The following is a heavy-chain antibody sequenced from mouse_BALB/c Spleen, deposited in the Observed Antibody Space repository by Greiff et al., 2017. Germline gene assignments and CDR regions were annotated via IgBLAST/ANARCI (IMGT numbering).Heavy chain of an antibody. J-gene: IGHJ4*01. D-gene: IGHD1-1*01. V-gene: IGHV1-20*02. Sequence: EVQGVESGPELVKPGASVKISCKASGYSFTGYFMNWVMQSHGKSLEWIGRINPYNGDTFYNQKFKGKATLTVDKSSSTAHMELRSLASEDSAVYYCARDDYYGSSPDRYAMDYWGQGTSVTVSS. CDR2: INPYNGDT. CDR1: GYSFTGYF. CDR3: ARDDYYGSSPDRYAMDY.